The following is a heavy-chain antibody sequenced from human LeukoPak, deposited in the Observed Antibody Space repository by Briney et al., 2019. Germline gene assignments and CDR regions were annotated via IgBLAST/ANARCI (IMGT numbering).Heavy chain of an antibody. Sequence: SETLSLTCAVSGYSISSGYYWGWIRQPPGKGLEWIGSIYHSGSTYYNPSLKSRVTISVDTSKNQFSLKLSSVTAADTAVYYCASSTTVTTRFYYYYYYMDVWGKGTTVTVSS. J-gene: IGHJ6*03. CDR1: GYSISSGYY. D-gene: IGHD4-17*01. V-gene: IGHV4-38-2*01. CDR3: ASSTTVTTRFYYYYYYMDV. CDR2: IYHSGST.